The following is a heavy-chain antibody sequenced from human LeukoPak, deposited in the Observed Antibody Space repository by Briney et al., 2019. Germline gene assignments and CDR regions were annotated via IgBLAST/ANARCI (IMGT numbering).Heavy chain of an antibody. CDR3: ARTEQQLVPWFDP. V-gene: IGHV4-34*01. J-gene: IGHJ5*02. D-gene: IGHD6-13*01. CDR2: INHSGST. CDR1: GFTFSSYW. Sequence: PGGSLRLSCAASGFTFSSYWMSWIRQPPGKGLEWIGEINHSGSTNYNPSLKSRVTISVDTSKNQFSLKLSSVTAADTAVYYCARTEQQLVPWFDPWGQGTLVTVSS.